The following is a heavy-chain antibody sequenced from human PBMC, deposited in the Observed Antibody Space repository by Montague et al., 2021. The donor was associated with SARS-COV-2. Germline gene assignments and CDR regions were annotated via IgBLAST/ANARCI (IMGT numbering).Heavy chain of an antibody. D-gene: IGHD4-23*01. Sequence: SETLSLTCAVYGGSFSGYYWTWIRQSPGKGLEWIAEINHSGTTSYNFNPSLRSRVTISVYTSKIQFSLKLISVTAAATGVYYCARWDPQTLTLIGLRGKSASDYWGQGTLVTVSS. CDR2: INHSGTTSY. V-gene: IGHV4-34*01. CDR1: GGSFSGYY. J-gene: IGHJ4*02. CDR3: ARWDPQTLTLIGLRGKSASDY.